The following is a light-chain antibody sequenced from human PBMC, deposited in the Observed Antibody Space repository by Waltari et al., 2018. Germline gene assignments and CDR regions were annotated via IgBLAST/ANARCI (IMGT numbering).Light chain of an antibody. Sequence: QYALTQPASVSGSPGQSITLPCTGTSDDIGSYSYVTWYHQRPGKVPKLIIYDLTERPSGVSNRFSGSKSGSTASLTVSGLQAEDEGLFYCSAYTSRGTLKFGGGTRVTVL. V-gene: IGLV2-14*03. J-gene: IGLJ2*01. CDR1: SDDIGSYSY. CDR2: DLT. CDR3: SAYTSRGTLK.